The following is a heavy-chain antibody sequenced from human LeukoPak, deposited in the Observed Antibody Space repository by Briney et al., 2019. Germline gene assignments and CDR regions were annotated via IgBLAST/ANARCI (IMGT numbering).Heavy chain of an antibody. CDR3: GRFSGSGCLGLDFFDY. D-gene: IGHD3/OR15-3a*01. J-gene: IGHJ4*02. CDR1: GFTLSSYS. CDR2: ISSSSSYI. V-gene: IGHV3-21*01. Sequence: GGSLRLSCAASGFTLSSYSMNGLRQAPGKGVEGVSSISSSSSYIYYADSVKGRFTISRDNAKNSLYVQKKTLRGGDGAMFYWGRFSGSGCLGLDFFDYWARGTLVPVSS.